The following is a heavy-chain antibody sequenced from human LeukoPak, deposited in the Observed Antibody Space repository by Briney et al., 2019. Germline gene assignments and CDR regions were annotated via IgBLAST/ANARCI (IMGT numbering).Heavy chain of an antibody. CDR2: ISSNGISP. V-gene: IGHV3-64*01. Sequence: GGALRLSCAASGFTFSDIAMHWLRQAPGKGVEYVSTISSNGISPYYANSVKGRFTISRDNSKNTLYLQMGSLRADHTAVYYCVRAHSIHNYHYGIDVWGHGTTVTVSS. CDR3: VRAHSIHNYHYGIDV. J-gene: IGHJ6*02. D-gene: IGHD3-3*01. CDR1: GFTFSDIA.